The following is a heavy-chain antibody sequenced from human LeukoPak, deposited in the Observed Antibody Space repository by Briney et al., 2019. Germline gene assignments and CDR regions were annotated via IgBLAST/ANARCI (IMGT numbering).Heavy chain of an antibody. J-gene: IGHJ3*02. Sequence: GGSLRLSCAASGFTVSSNYMSWVRQAPGKGLEWVSVIYSGGSTYYADSVKGRFTISRDNSKNTLYLQVNSLTAEDTAVYYCARDSSGWFGAFDIWGQGTMVTVSS. CDR3: ARDSSGWFGAFDI. V-gene: IGHV3-66*01. CDR2: IYSGGST. D-gene: IGHD6-19*01. CDR1: GFTVSSNY.